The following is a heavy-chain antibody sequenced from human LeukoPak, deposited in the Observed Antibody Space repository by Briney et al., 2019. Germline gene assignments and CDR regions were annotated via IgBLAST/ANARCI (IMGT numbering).Heavy chain of an antibody. V-gene: IGHV3-23*01. D-gene: IGHD2-2*02. J-gene: IGHJ6*03. CDR3: AKDPNVVVPAAIRYYYYYMDV. Sequence: PGGSLRLSCAASGFTFSSYAMSWVRQAPGKGLEWVSAISGSGGSTYYADSVKGRFTISRDNSKNTLYLQMNSLRAEDTAVYYCAKDPNVVVPAAIRYYYYYMDVWGKGTTVTVSS. CDR2: ISGSGGST. CDR1: GFTFSSYA.